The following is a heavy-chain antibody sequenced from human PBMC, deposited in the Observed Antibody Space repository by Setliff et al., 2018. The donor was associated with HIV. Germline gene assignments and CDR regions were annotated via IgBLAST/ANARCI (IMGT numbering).Heavy chain of an antibody. Sequence: GGSLRLSCAAPGFTFSSYSMNWVRQAPGKGLEWVSTITGSGAGTYYPDSVQGRFTISRDNSKNTLYLQMNSLRAEDTAVYYCATGYFYDSSGYKHWGQGTLVTVSS. D-gene: IGHD3-22*01. V-gene: IGHV3-23*01. CDR1: GFTFSSYS. CDR2: ITGSGAGT. CDR3: ATGYFYDSSGYKH. J-gene: IGHJ4*02.